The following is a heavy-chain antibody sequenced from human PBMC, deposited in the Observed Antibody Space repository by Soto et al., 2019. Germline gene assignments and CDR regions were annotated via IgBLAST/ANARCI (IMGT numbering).Heavy chain of an antibody. CDR2: ISSSSSYI. CDR1: GFTFSSYS. D-gene: IGHD4-17*01. V-gene: IGHV3-21*01. J-gene: IGHJ4*02. Sequence: EVQLVESGGGLVKPGGSLRLSCAASGFTFSSYSMNWVRQAPGKGLEWVSSISSSSSYIYYADSVKGRFTISRDNAKNSLYLQMNSLRAEDTAVYYCASKAPYGDYVHHAPPEDYWGQGTLVTVSS. CDR3: ASKAPYGDYVHHAPPEDY.